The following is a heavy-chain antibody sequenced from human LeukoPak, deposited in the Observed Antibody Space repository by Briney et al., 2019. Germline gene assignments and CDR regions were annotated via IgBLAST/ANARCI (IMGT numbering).Heavy chain of an antibody. V-gene: IGHV3-49*03. CDR1: GGSISSYY. D-gene: IGHD5-18*01. J-gene: IGHJ4*02. CDR3: TRAAMVTFDY. Sequence: LSLTCTVSGGSISSYYWSWIRQPPGKGLEWVGFIRSKAYGGTTEYAASVKGRFTISRDDSKSIAYLQMNSLKTEDTAVYYCTRAAMVTFDYWGQGTLVTVSS. CDR2: IRSKAYGGTT.